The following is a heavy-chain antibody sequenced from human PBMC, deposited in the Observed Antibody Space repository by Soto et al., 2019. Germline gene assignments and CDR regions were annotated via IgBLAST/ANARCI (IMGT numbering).Heavy chain of an antibody. J-gene: IGHJ3*02. V-gene: IGHV3-15*01. Sequence: EVQLVESGGGLVKPGGSLRLSCAASGFTFSNAWMSWVRQAPGKGLEWVGRIKSKTDGGTTDYAAPVKGRFTISRDDSKNTLYLQMNSLKTEDTAVYYCTTYYDYGDYHDAFDIWGQGTMVTVSS. CDR3: TTYYDYGDYHDAFDI. D-gene: IGHD4-17*01. CDR2: IKSKTDGGTT. CDR1: GFTFSNAW.